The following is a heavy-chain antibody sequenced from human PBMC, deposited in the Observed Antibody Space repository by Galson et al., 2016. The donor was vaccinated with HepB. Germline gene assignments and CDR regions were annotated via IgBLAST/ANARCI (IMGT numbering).Heavy chain of an antibody. D-gene: IGHD3-16*01. CDR3: ATGGQF. J-gene: IGHJ4*02. V-gene: IGHV4-4*02. CDR2: IYHGGST. Sequence: SETLSLTCAVSGASITSRDWWTWVRQPPGKGLEWIGEIYHGGSTTYNPSLRSRVTISVDKSKNQFSLSVTSVTAADTAVYYCATGGQFWGQGTLVAVSS. CDR1: GASITSRDW.